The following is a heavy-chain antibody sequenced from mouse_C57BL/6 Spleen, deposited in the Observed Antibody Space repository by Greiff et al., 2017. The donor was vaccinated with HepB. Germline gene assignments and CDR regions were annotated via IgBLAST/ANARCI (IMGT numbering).Heavy chain of an antibody. CDR2: ISSGSSTI. D-gene: IGHD3-2*02. J-gene: IGHJ3*01. Sequence: EVQGVESGGGLVKPGGSLKLSCAASGFTFSDYGMHWVRQAPEKGLEWVAYISSGSSTIYYADTVKGRFTISRDNAKNTLFLQMTSLRSEDTAMYYCARGAQASFAYWGQGTLVTVSA. CDR3: ARGAQASFAY. V-gene: IGHV5-17*01. CDR1: GFTFSDYG.